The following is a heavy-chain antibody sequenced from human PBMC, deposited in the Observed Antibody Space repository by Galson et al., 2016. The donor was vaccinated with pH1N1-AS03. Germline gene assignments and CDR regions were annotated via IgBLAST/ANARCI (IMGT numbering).Heavy chain of an antibody. V-gene: IGHV4-61*02. CDR3: ARDELWGRHDYLFHY. Sequence: TLSLTCSVSGDSISSNNYFWSWIRQPAGKGLEWIGRLSSLGTANYNPSLESRVSISVGASKNQFSLKLNSMTAADTAVYYCARDELWGRHDYLFHYWGQGALVTVSS. D-gene: IGHD3-16*01. CDR1: GDSISSNNYF. CDR2: LSSLGTA. J-gene: IGHJ4*02.